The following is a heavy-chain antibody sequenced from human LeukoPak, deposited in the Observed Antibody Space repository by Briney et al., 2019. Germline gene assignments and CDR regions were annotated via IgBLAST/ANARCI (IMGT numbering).Heavy chain of an antibody. V-gene: IGHV5-51*01. CDR3: ARYSGYDGFAF. D-gene: IGHD5-12*01. Sequence: PGESLKISCKASGYSFTSFWIGWVRQMPGKGLEWMGIVYPIDSDTRYSPSFQGQATISADKSISTTYLQWSSLRASGTAMYYCARYSGYDGFAFWGQGTLVTVSS. CDR2: VYPIDSDT. J-gene: IGHJ4*02. CDR1: GYSFTSFW.